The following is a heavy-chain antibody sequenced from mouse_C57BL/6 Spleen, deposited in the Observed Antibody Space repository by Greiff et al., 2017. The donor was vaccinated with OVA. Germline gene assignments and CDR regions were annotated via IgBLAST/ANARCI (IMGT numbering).Heavy chain of an antibody. J-gene: IGHJ4*01. D-gene: IGHD2-4*01. CDR2: ISDGGSYT. V-gene: IGHV5-4*01. CDR1: GFTFSSYA. CDR3: ARHYDYDEGDYYAMDY. Sequence: EVQGVESGGGLVKPGGSLKLSCAASGFTFSSYAMSWVRQTPEKRLEWVATISDGGSYTYYPDNVKGRFTISRDNAKNNLYLQMSHLKSEDTAMYYCARHYDYDEGDYYAMDYWGQGTSVTVSS.